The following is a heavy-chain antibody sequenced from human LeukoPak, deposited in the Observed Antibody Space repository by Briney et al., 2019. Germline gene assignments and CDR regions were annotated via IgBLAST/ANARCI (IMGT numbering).Heavy chain of an antibody. J-gene: IGHJ3*02. V-gene: IGHV1-69*01. D-gene: IGHD6-19*01. Sequence: SVKVSCKASGGTFSSYAISWVRQAPGQGLEWMGGIIPIFGTANYAQKFQGRVTITADESTSTAYMELSSLRSEDTAVYYCARAIGGGSGWYGGAFDIWGQGTMVTVSS. CDR2: IIPIFGTA. CDR1: GGTFSSYA. CDR3: ARAIGGGSGWYGGAFDI.